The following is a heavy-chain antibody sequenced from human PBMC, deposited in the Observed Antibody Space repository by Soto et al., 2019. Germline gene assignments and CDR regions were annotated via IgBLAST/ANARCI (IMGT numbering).Heavy chain of an antibody. J-gene: IGHJ6*03. CDR3: ARDGIRYFDWFYYMDV. Sequence: PGGSLRLSCAASGFTVSSNYMSWVRQAPGKGLEWVSVIYSGGSTYYADSVKGRFTISRDNSKNTLYLQMNSLRAEDTAVYYCARDGIRYFDWFYYMDVWGKGTTVTVSS. D-gene: IGHD3-9*01. CDR2: IYSGGST. CDR1: GFTVSSNY. V-gene: IGHV3-66*01.